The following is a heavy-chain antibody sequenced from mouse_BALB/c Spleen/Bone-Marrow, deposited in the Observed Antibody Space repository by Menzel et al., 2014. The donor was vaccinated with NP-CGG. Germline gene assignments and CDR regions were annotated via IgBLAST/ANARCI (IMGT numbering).Heavy chain of an antibody. Sequence: VQLQQLGAEIVRPGALVKVSCNASVFNIKDYYMQWLKQMPEQGLEWIGWIDPEHGNTIYDPKFQGKASITADTSSNTAYLQLSSRTSEDTAVYYCARGDGYAMDDRGQGTSVIVS. CDR1: VFNIKDYY. V-gene: IGHV14-1*02. J-gene: IGHJ4*01. CDR2: IDPEHGNT. CDR3: ARGDGYAMDD.